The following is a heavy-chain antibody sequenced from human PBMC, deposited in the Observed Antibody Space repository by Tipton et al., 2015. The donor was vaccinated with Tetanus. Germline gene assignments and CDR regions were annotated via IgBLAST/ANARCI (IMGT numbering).Heavy chain of an antibody. J-gene: IGHJ4*02. CDR1: GFNFSTNS. CDR3: ARSAHFASWYD. CDR2: ISSGSSII. D-gene: IGHD6-13*01. V-gene: IGHV3-48*02. Sequence: SLRLSCVGSGFNFSTNSMNWVRQAPGKGLEWIAYISSGSSIIFYADAVRGRFFISRDNTKNSLSLQMSSLKDDDTAVYYCARSAHFASWYDWGPGTHVTVSS.